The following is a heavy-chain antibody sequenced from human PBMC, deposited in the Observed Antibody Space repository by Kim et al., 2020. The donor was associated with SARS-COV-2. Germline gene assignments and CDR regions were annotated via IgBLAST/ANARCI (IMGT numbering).Heavy chain of an antibody. CDR3: ARDGNTGYEDYCFDY. Sequence: GGSLRLSCAASGFSFSSYELNWVRQAPGKGLEWVSYISRTGSTIYSADSVKGRFTISRDNAKNSLYLQMNNLRAGDTAVYYCARDGNTGYEDYCFDYWGQGTLVTVSS. CDR2: ISRTGSTI. CDR1: GFSFSSYE. J-gene: IGHJ4*02. V-gene: IGHV3-48*03. D-gene: IGHD5-12*01.